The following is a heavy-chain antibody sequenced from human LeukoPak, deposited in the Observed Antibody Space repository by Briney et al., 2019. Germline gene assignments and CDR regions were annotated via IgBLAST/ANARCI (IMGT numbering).Heavy chain of an antibody. D-gene: IGHD3-3*01. CDR1: GYTFSGYY. J-gene: IGHJ4*02. V-gene: IGHV1-2*02. CDR2: INPSNGDT. Sequence: GASVKVSCRASGYTFSGYYIHWVRQAPGRGLEWMSWINPSNGDTNYAQKFQGRVTMTRNTSISTAYMELSSLRSEDTAVYYCARFPYYDFWSGYYRRHFDYWGQGTLVTVSS. CDR3: ARFPYYDFWSGYYRRHFDY.